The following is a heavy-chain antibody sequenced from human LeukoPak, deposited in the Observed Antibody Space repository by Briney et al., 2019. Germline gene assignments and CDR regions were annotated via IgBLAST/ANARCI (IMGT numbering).Heavy chain of an antibody. CDR3: ALDLRRQLWLQGGYFDY. V-gene: IGHV3-23*01. CDR1: GFTFSSYA. CDR2: ISGSGGST. J-gene: IGHJ4*02. D-gene: IGHD5-18*01. Sequence: GGSLRLSCAASGFTFSSYAMSWVRQAPGEGLEWVSAISGSGGSTYYADAVKGRSTISRDNSKNTLYLQMNSLRAEDTAVYYCALDLRRQLWLQGGYFDYWGQGTLVTVSS.